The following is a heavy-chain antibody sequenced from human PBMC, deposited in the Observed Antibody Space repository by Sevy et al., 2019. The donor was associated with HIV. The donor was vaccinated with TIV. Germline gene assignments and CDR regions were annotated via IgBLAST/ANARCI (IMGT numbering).Heavy chain of an antibody. D-gene: IGHD4-17*01. CDR2: ITHSGSSV. V-gene: IGHV3-48*03. CDR3: ARDLPPSATTVSHFDY. CDR1: GFIFSSYE. J-gene: IGHJ4*02. Sequence: GGSLRLSCVASGFIFSSYEMNWVRQAPGKGLEWVSYITHSGSSVYYSDSVRGRFTISRDNAKNSLFLQMNSLRAEDTALYYCARDLPPSATTVSHFDYWGRGTLVTVSS.